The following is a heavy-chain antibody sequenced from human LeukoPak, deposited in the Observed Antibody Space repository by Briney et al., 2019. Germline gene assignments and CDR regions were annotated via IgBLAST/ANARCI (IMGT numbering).Heavy chain of an antibody. V-gene: IGHV1-2*02. J-gene: IGHJ4*02. CDR1: GYTFTGYY. Sequence: GASVKVSCKASGYTFTGYYMHWVRQAPGLGLEWMGWINPNSGGTNYAQKFQGRVTMTRDTSISTAYMELSRLRSDDTAVYYCAREVVELGALDYWGQGTLVTVSS. CDR2: INPNSGGT. CDR3: AREVVELGALDY. D-gene: IGHD7-27*01.